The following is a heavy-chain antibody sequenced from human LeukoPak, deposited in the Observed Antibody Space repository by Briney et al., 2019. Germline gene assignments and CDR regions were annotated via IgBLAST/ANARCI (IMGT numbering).Heavy chain of an antibody. CDR1: GVSFSSFQ. CDR3: ARSSGPGLDY. J-gene: IGHJ4*02. V-gene: IGHV4-59*06. Sequence: SETLSLTCTVSGVSFSSFQWSWIRQSPVKGLEWIGYIYYSGSTYYNPSLKSRVSISVDMSKSQFSLKLSSVTAADTAVYYCARSSGPGLDYWGQGILVTVSS. D-gene: IGHD3-10*01. CDR2: IYYSGST.